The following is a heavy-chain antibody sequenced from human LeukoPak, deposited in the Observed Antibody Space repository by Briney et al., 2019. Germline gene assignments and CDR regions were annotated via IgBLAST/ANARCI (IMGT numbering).Heavy chain of an antibody. CDR2: INSDGSST. V-gene: IGHV3-74*01. CDR1: GFTFSSYW. CDR3: ARDGAAAGPDY. J-gene: IGHJ4*02. Sequence: GGSLGLSCAASGFTFSSYWMHWVRQAPGKGLVWVSRINSDGSSTSYADSVKGRFTISRDNAKNTLYLQMNSLRAEDTAVYYCARDGAAAGPDYWGQGTLVTVSS. D-gene: IGHD6-13*01.